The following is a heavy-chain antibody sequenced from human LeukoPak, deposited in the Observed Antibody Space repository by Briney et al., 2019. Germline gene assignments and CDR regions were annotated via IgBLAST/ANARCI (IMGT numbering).Heavy chain of an antibody. Sequence: SETLSLTCTVSGGSISSYYWDWIRQPAGKGLEWIGRIYTSGSTNYNPSLKSRVTILIDTSKNQFSLKLSSVTAADTAVYYCARDREYYDSSGYYQGRYFDYWGQGTLVTVSS. CDR3: ARDREYYDSSGYYQGRYFDY. D-gene: IGHD3-22*01. CDR1: GGSISSYY. V-gene: IGHV4-4*07. CDR2: IYTSGST. J-gene: IGHJ4*02.